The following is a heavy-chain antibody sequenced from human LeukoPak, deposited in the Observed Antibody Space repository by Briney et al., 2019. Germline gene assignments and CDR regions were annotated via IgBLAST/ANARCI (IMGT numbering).Heavy chain of an antibody. V-gene: IGHV3-74*01. CDR2: INSDGSST. Sequence: PGGSLRLSCAASGFTFRSYWMHWVRQAPGKGLVWVSRINSDGSSTSYADSVKGRFTISRDNAKNTLYLQMNSLRAEDTALYYCARGQAGTTSGLYGMDVWGQGTTVTVSS. CDR3: ARGQAGTTSGLYGMDV. J-gene: IGHJ6*02. D-gene: IGHD1-1*01. CDR1: GFTFRSYW.